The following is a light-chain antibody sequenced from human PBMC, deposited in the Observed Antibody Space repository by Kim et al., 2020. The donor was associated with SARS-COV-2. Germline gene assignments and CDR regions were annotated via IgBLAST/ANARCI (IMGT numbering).Light chain of an antibody. CDR3: QQLNNYHT. J-gene: IGKJ4*01. CDR2: LTS. V-gene: IGKV1-9*01. CDR1: QDISNR. Sequence: DIQLTQSPSFLSASVGDRVTITCRASQDISNRLAWYQLKSGKAPKLLIYLTSTLRSGVPSRFSGSGSSTEFTLTISSLQPEDFATYYCQQLNNYHTFGGGTKVDIK.